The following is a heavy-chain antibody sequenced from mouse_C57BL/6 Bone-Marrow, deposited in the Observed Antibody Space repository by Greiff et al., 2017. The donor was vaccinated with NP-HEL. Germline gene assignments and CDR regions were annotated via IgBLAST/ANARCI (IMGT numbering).Heavy chain of an antibody. CDR2: RRNKANDYTT. CDR3: ARDAEYGYDGAMDY. D-gene: IGHD2-2*01. J-gene: IGHJ4*01. CDR1: GFTFSDFY. V-gene: IGHV7-1*01. Sequence: EVKLMESGGGLVQSGRSLRLSCATSGFTFSDFYMEWVRQAPGKGLEWIAARRNKANDYTTEYSASVKGRFIVSRDTSQSILYLQMNALRAEDTAIYYCARDAEYGYDGAMDYWGQGTSVTVSS.